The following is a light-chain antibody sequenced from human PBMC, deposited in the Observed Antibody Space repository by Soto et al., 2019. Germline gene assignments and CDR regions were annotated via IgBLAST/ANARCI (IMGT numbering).Light chain of an antibody. CDR2: DGS. J-gene: IGKJ5*01. Sequence: TQAPATLTVSPGKGTTLSSRASQSVSSYLAWYQQKPGQAPRLLIYDGSNRATGIPAGFSGSGSGTDFTLTISSLEPEEFAVYYCQQRGNWPPTFGQGTRLEIK. CDR1: QSVSSY. V-gene: IGKV3-11*01. CDR3: QQRGNWPPT.